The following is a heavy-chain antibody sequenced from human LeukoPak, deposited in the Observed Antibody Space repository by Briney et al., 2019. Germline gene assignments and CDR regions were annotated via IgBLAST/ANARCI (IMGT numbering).Heavy chain of an antibody. Sequence: PGGSLRLSCAASGFTVSSNYMSWVRQAPGKGLEWVSVIYSGGSTYYADSVKGRFTISRVNSKNTLYLQMNSLRAEDTAVYYCARDHYDFWSGYSGVNWFDPWGQGTLVTVSS. D-gene: IGHD3-3*01. J-gene: IGHJ5*02. CDR2: IYSGGST. V-gene: IGHV3-66*02. CDR1: GFTVSSNY. CDR3: ARDHYDFWSGYSGVNWFDP.